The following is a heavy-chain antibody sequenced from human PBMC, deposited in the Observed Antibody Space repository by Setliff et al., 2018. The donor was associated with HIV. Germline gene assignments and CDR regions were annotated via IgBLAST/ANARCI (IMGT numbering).Heavy chain of an antibody. D-gene: IGHD6-19*01. V-gene: IGHV1-24*01. CDR2: FDPEDGET. CDR1: GYTLTELS. Sequence: ASVKVSCKVSGYTLTELSRHWVRQAPGKGLEWMGGFDPEDGETIYAQKFQGRVTMTEDISTDTAYMELSSLRSEDTAVYYCARERGEYSSGWYQSVQSENWFDPWGQGTPVTVSS. CDR3: ARERGEYSSGWYQSVQSENWFDP. J-gene: IGHJ5*02.